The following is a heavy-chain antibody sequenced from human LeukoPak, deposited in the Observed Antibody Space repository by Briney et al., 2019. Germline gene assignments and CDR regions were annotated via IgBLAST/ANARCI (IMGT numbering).Heavy chain of an antibody. V-gene: IGHV1-46*01. Sequence: ASVKVSCKVSGYTLTELSMHWVRQAPGQGLEWMGIINPSGGSTTYAQKFQGRVTMSRDMSTSTVYMELSSLRSEDTAVYYCAKSYFDSSGYYYDRHFFDYWGQGTLVTVSS. D-gene: IGHD3-22*01. CDR2: INPSGGST. CDR3: AKSYFDSSGYYYDRHFFDY. CDR1: GYTLTELS. J-gene: IGHJ4*02.